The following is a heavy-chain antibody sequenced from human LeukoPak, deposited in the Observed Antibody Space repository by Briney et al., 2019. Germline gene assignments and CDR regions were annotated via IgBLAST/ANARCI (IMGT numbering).Heavy chain of an antibody. D-gene: IGHD1-26*01. J-gene: IGHJ3*02. CDR2: ISYDGSNK. Sequence: PGGSLRLSCAASGFTFSSYAMHWVRQAPGKGLEWVAVISYDGSNKYYADSVEGRFTISRDNAKNSLYLQMNSLRAEDTAVYYCARDYLALLGGAPYDAFDIWGQGTMVTVSS. CDR1: GFTFSSYA. V-gene: IGHV3-30-3*01. CDR3: ARDYLALLGGAPYDAFDI.